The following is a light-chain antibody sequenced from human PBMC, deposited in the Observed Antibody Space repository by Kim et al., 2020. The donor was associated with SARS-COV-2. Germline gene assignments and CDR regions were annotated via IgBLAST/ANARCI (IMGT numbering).Light chain of an antibody. CDR2: AAS. V-gene: IGKV1-39*01. Sequence: SVGDRVTITCRASQSISSYLNWYQQKPGKAPKLLIYAASSLQSGVPSRFSGSGSGTDFTLTISSLQPEDFATYYCQQSYSTLTWTFGQGTKVDIK. CDR3: QQSYSTLTWT. J-gene: IGKJ1*01. CDR1: QSISSY.